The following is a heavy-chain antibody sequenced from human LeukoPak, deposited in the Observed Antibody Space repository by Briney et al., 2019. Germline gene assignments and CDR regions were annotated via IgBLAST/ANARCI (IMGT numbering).Heavy chain of an antibody. CDR3: AKDLEPAATYYYYGMDV. J-gene: IGHJ6*02. D-gene: IGHD2-2*01. CDR2: ISYDGSNK. V-gene: IGHV3-30*18. Sequence: GGSLRLSCAASGVTFSSYGMHWVRQAPGKGLEWVAVISYDGSNKYYADAVKGRFTSSRDNSKNALYLQMNSLRAEDTAVYYCAKDLEPAATYYYYGMDVWGQGTTVTVSS. CDR1: GVTFSSYG.